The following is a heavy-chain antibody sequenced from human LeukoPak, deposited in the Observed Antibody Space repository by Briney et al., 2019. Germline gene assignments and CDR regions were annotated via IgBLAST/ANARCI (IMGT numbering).Heavy chain of an antibody. CDR2: ISGSGGST. J-gene: IGHJ4*02. D-gene: IGHD2-2*01. CDR1: GFTFSSYA. Sequence: PGASLRLSCAASGFTFSSYAMSWVRQAPGKGLEWVSAISGSGGSTYYADSVKGRFTISRDNSKNTLYLQMNSLRAEDTAVYYCAKVLTPYQQHGFDYRGQGTLVTVSS. CDR3: AKVLTPYQQHGFDY. V-gene: IGHV3-23*01.